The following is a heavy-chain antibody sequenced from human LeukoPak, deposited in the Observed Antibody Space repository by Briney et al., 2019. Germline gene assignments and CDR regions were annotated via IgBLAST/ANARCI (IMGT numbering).Heavy chain of an antibody. CDR3: ARAPLGSGSFIDY. D-gene: IGHD3-10*01. CDR1: GYTFTSYD. J-gene: IGHJ4*02. Sequence: EASVKDSCKASGYTFTSYDINWVRQATGQGLEWMGWMNPNSGNTGYAQKFQGRVTMTRNTSISTAYMELSSLRSEDTAVYYCARAPLGSGSFIDYWGQGTLVTVSS. V-gene: IGHV1-8*01. CDR2: MNPNSGNT.